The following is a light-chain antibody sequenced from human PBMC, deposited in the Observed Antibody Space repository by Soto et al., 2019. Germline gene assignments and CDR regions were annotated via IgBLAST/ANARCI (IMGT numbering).Light chain of an antibody. CDR1: NIGRKS. V-gene: IGLV3-21*02. CDR2: DDR. J-gene: IGLJ1*01. Sequence: SHELTQPPSVSVAPGQTARITCGGNNIGRKSVHWYQQKPGQAPVLVIYDDRDRPSGIPERVSGSNSENTATLTISRVEAGDEADYYCQVWDISSDPNYVFGPGTKVTVL. CDR3: QVWDISSDPNYV.